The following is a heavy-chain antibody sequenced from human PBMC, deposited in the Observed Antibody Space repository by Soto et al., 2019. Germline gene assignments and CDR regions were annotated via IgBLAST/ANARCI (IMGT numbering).Heavy chain of an antibody. J-gene: IGHJ5*02. V-gene: IGHV1-24*01. CDR3: ATSPMIVVGGGFDP. D-gene: IGHD3-22*01. CDR2: FDPEDGET. CDR1: GYTLTELS. Sequence: ASVKVSCKVSGYTLTELSMHWVRQAPGKGLEWMGGFDPEDGETIYAQKFQGRVTMTEDTSTDTAYMELSSLRSEDTAVYYCATSPMIVVGGGFDPWGQGTLVTVSS.